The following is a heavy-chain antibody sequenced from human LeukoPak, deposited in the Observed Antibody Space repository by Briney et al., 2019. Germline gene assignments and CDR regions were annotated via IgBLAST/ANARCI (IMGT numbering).Heavy chain of an antibody. V-gene: IGHV3-23*01. D-gene: IGHD6-19*01. Sequence: GGSLRLSCVASGFIFSINAMIWVRQAPGKGLEWVSGISGIGDTLFYSDPVKGRFTISRDNSKNTVYLQMNSLRVEDSAVYYCAKKNGGGWPTIFFDYWGQGSLVTVSS. CDR3: AKKNGGGWPTIFFDY. CDR2: ISGIGDTL. J-gene: IGHJ4*02. CDR1: GFIFSINA.